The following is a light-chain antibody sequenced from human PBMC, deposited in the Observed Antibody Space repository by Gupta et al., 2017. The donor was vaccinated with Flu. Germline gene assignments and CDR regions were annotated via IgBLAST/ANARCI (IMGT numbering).Light chain of an antibody. CDR2: EVS. CDR3: SSYTSSSTLAV. CDR1: SSDVGGYNN. J-gene: IGLJ2*01. V-gene: IGLV2-14*01. Sequence: SSDVGGYNNVSWYQQHPGKAPELMIYEVSNRPSGVPNRFSGSKSGNTASLTISGLQAEDEADYYCSSYTSSSTLAVFGGGTKLTVL.